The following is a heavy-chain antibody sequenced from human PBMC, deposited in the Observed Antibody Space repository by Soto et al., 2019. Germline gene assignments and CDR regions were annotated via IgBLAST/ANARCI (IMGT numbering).Heavy chain of an antibody. CDR2: ISAYNGNT. V-gene: IGHV1-18*04. J-gene: IGHJ6*02. D-gene: IGHD3-9*01. CDR1: GYTVTSYG. CDR3: ARERGPYYDILTGPYYYYYGMDV. Sequence: ASVKVSCKASGYTVTSYGISWVRQAPGQGLEWMGWISAYNGNTNYAQKLQGRVTMTTDTSTSTAYMELRSLRSDDTAVYYCARERGPYYDILTGPYYYYYGMDVWGQGTTVTVSS.